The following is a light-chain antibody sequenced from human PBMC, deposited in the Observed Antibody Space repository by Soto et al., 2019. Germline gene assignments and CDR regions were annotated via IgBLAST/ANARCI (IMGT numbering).Light chain of an antibody. V-gene: IGLV2-14*03. CDR3: NSYTSSSTLV. Sequence: QSVLTQPASVSGSPGQSITISCTGTSSEVGNYNYVSWYQQHPGKATKLMIYDVSNRPSGVSNRFSGSKSGNTASLTISGLQTEDEADYYCNSYTSSSTLVFGTGTKGTVL. CDR1: SSEVGNYNY. CDR2: DVS. J-gene: IGLJ1*01.